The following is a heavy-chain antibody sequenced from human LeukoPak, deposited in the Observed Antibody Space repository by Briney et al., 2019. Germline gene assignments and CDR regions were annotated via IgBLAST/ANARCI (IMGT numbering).Heavy chain of an antibody. Sequence: GGPLRLSCAASGFTFSSYAMHWVRQAPGKGLEWVAVISYDGSNKYYADSVKGRFTISRDNSKNTLYLQMNSLRAEDTAVYYCARESRLDYWGQGTLVTVSS. CDR3: ARESRLDY. D-gene: IGHD3-16*01. V-gene: IGHV3-30*01. CDR1: GFTFSSYA. J-gene: IGHJ4*02. CDR2: ISYDGSNK.